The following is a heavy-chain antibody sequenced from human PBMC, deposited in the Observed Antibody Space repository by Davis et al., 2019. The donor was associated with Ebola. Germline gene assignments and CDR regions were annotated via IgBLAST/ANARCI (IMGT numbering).Heavy chain of an antibody. V-gene: IGHV3-23*01. CDR1: GFTFSTYA. CDR2: ISGDGETT. J-gene: IGHJ4*02. Sequence: GESLKISCAASGFTFSTYAMNWVRQAPGKGLEWVSVISGDGETTFYAHSVKGRFTISRDNAKNTLYLQMNSLGVEDTVVYHCPKFRGKQQMDYWGRGTLVTVSS. D-gene: IGHD1/OR15-1a*01. CDR3: PKFRGKQQMDY.